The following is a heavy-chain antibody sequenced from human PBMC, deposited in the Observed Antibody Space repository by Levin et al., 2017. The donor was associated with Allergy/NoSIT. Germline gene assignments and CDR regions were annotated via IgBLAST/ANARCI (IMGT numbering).Heavy chain of an antibody. V-gene: IGHV3-21*01. D-gene: IGHD3-10*01. J-gene: IGHJ4*02. CDR1: GFTFSIYS. Sequence: PGGSLRLSCEASGFTFSIYSMHWVRQAPGKGLEWVSSISGDSHYIYYADAVKGRFTISRDNAKNSLFLQMNSLGGEDTAVYYCARSPGAGSYDYWGQGTLVPVSS. CDR2: ISGDSHYI. CDR3: ARSPGAGSYDY.